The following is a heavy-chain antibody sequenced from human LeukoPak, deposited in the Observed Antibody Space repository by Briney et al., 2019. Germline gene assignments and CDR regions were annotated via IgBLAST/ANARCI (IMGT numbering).Heavy chain of an antibody. V-gene: IGHV3-21*01. CDR2: ISGSSGYI. J-gene: IGHJ4*02. Sequence: PGGSLRLSCAASGFSFSTYSMNWVRQAPGKGLEWVAYISGSSGYIYYADSVKGRFTVSRDNAENSLYLQMNSLRAEDAAVYYCARQGGMQSFDYWGQGILVTVSS. D-gene: IGHD6-19*01. CDR3: ARQGGMQSFDY. CDR1: GFSFSTYS.